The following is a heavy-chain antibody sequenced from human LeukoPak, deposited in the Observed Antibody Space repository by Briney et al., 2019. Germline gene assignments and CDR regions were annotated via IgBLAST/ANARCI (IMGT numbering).Heavy chain of an antibody. CDR1: GGSISSYY. V-gene: IGHV4-59*08. D-gene: IGHD4-17*01. CDR2: IYYSGST. CDR3: ARRAPNVYGDTLDY. J-gene: IGHJ4*02. Sequence: SETLSLTCTVSGGSISSYYWSWIRQPPGKGLEWIGYIYYSGSTNYNPSLKSRVTISVDTSKNQFSLKLSSVTAADTAVYYCARRAPNVYGDTLDYWGQGTLVTVSS.